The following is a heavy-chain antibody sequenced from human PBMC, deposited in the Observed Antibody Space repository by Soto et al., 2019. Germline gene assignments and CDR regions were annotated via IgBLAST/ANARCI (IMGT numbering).Heavy chain of an antibody. J-gene: IGHJ4*02. CDR1: GYTFTGYG. Sequence: GASVEVSCRASGYTFTGYGISWVRQAPGQGLEWMGWISAYNGNTNYAQKLQGRVTMTTDTSTSTAYMELRSLRSDDTAVYYCARDLRFLEWLLPLDYWGQGTLVTVSS. D-gene: IGHD3-3*01. CDR3: ARDLRFLEWLLPLDY. CDR2: ISAYNGNT. V-gene: IGHV1-18*04.